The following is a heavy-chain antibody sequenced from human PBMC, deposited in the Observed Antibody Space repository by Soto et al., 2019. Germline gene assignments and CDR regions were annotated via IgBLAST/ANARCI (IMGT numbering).Heavy chain of an antibody. Sequence: EAQLVESGGDLVQPGGSLRLSCAGSGFSFSSYEMNWVRQAPGKGLEWVSYISSSGSDTYYADSVKARFTISRDNAQNLLYLQMTRLRAEDTAVYYCASLSGSYGFDPWGQGTLVTVSS. CDR3: ASLSGSYGFDP. J-gene: IGHJ5*02. V-gene: IGHV3-48*03. CDR1: GFSFSSYE. CDR2: ISSSGSDT. D-gene: IGHD1-26*01.